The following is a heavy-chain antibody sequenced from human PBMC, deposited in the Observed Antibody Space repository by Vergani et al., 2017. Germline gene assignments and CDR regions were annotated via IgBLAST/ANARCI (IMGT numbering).Heavy chain of an antibody. D-gene: IGHD4-23*01. Sequence: EVQLVESGGGLVKPGGSLRLSCAASGFTFSSYSMNWVRQAPGKGLEWVSSISSSSSYIYYADSVKGRFTISRDNAKNSLYLQMNSLRAEDTAVYYCAREGGGNDAFDIWGQGTMVTVSS. CDR1: GFTFSSYS. CDR2: ISSSSSYI. V-gene: IGHV3-21*04. J-gene: IGHJ3*02. CDR3: AREGGGNDAFDI.